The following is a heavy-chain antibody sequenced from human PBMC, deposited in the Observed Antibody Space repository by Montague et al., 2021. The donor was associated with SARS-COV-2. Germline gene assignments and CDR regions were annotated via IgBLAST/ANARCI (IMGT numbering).Heavy chain of an antibody. D-gene: IGHD4-17*01. J-gene: IGHJ4*02. CDR3: ARLYGSSFDY. CDR2: ISHSGTT. V-gene: IGHV4-34*01. CDR1: GASFSGYY. Sequence: SETLSLTCAVYGASFSGYYWNFIRQTPGKGLEWLGEISHSGTTKYNPSLKSRFTISADTSKNQFSLTLTSVAAADTAVYFCARLYGSSFDYWGQGTLVTVPS.